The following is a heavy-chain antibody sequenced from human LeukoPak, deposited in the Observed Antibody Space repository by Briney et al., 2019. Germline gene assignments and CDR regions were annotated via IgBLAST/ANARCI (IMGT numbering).Heavy chain of an antibody. CDR2: IYSGGST. D-gene: IGHD5-18*01. V-gene: IGHV3-53*01. Sequence: AGGSLRLSCAASGFIFSNYGMSWVRQAPGKGLEWVSVIYSGGSTYYADSVKGRFTISRDNSKNTLYLQMNSLRAEDTAVYYCAMTVDTGYLDYWGQGTLVTVSS. CDR1: GFIFSNYG. CDR3: AMTVDTGYLDY. J-gene: IGHJ4*02.